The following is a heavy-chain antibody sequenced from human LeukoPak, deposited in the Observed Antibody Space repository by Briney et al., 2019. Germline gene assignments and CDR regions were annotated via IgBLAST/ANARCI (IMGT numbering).Heavy chain of an antibody. J-gene: IGHJ6*04. D-gene: IGHD3-10*01. CDR1: GYTFTSYY. Sequence: ASVKVSCKASGYTFTSYYMHWVRQAPGQGLEWKGIINPSGGSTSYAQKFQGRVTMTRDMSTSTVYMELSSLRSEDTAVYYCAGGNYYGSGSYTVVDVWGKGTAVTVSS. CDR2: INPSGGST. CDR3: AGGNYYGSGSYTVVDV. V-gene: IGHV1-46*01.